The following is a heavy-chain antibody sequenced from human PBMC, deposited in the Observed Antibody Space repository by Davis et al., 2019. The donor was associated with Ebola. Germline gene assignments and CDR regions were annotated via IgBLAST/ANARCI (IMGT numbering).Heavy chain of an antibody. V-gene: IGHV3-23*01. CDR2: LSGGADRT. D-gene: IGHD6-13*01. J-gene: IGHJ4*02. CDR3: ARAYSNAY. Sequence: GESLKISCAASGFPVWDYGLSWVRQAPGKGLEWVSGLSGGADRTYYADSVKGRFTISRDNSKNTIYLEMNNLRAEDTGVYYCARAYSNAYWGQGTLVTVSS. CDR1: GFPVWDYG.